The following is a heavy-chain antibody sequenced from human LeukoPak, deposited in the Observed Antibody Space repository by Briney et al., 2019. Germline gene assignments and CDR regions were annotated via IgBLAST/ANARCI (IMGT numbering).Heavy chain of an antibody. J-gene: IGHJ5*02. CDR3: ARGIATGIDFFDP. CDR1: GFTFSSYA. V-gene: IGHV3-30-3*01. D-gene: IGHD6-13*01. Sequence: GGSLRLSCAASGFTFSSYAMHWVRQAPGKGLEWVAVISYDGSNKYYADSVKGRFTISRDNSKNTLYLQMNSLRAEDTAVYYCARGIATGIDFFDPWGQGTLVIVAS. CDR2: ISYDGSNK.